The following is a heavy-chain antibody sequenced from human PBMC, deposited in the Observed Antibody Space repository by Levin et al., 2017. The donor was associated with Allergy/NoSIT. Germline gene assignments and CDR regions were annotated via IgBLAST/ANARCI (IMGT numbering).Heavy chain of an antibody. CDR2: IIPILGIA. Sequence: SVKVSCKASGGTFSSYTISWVRQAPGQGLEWMGRIIPILGIANYAQKFQGRVTITADKSTSTAYMELSSLRSEDTAVYYCARENRGSGSYYNLLRLAVWFDPWGQGTLVTVSS. CDR3: ARENRGSGSYYNLLRLAVWFDP. CDR1: GGTFSSYT. V-gene: IGHV1-69*02. D-gene: IGHD3-10*01. J-gene: IGHJ5*02.